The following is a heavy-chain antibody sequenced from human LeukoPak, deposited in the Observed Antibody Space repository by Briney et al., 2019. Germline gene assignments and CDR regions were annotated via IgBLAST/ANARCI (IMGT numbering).Heavy chain of an antibody. Sequence: GGSLRLSCEASGVTFSSYVMSWVRQAPGKGLEWVSAISGSGGSTYYADSVKGRFTISRDNSKNTLYLQMNSLRAEDTAVYYCAKEPPWSGYYDYWGQGTLVTVSS. CDR3: AKEPPWSGYYDY. CDR2: ISGSGGST. V-gene: IGHV3-23*01. CDR1: GVTFSSYV. D-gene: IGHD3-3*01. J-gene: IGHJ4*02.